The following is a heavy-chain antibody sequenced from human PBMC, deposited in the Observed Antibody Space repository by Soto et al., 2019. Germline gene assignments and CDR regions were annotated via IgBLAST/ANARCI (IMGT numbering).Heavy chain of an antibody. V-gene: IGHV3-23*02. J-gene: IGHJ3*02. CDR3: PEDRDDMGMVDAFEI. CDR2: ISGTGVTT. Sequence: EMQLLESGGDLVQPGGSLRLSCAASGFTFSNYAMTWVRQAPVKGLEYVSAISGTGVTTYQGDSKKVRFTISRDNSKNTMYLQMDSLQDEDRDIYCGPEDRDDMGMVDAFEIWGQGTKVTVSS. CDR1: GFTFSNYA. D-gene: IGHD2-8*01.